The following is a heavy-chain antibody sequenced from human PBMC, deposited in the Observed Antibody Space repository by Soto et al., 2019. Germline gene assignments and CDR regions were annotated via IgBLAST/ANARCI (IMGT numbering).Heavy chain of an antibody. Sequence: SVKVSCKASGGTFSSYAISWVRQAPGQGLEWMGGIIPIFGTANYAQKFQGRVTITADESTSKAYTELSSLRSEDTAVYYCARDLTSDGYNYDYWGQGTLVTVSS. J-gene: IGHJ4*02. D-gene: IGHD5-12*01. CDR1: GGTFSSYA. V-gene: IGHV1-69*13. CDR3: ARDLTSDGYNYDY. CDR2: IIPIFGTA.